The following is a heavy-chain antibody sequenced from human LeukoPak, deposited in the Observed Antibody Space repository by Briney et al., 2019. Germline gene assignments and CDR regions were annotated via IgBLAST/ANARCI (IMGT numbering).Heavy chain of an antibody. CDR2: THTSGSN. CDR3: ARGIGYYDSSGHCYVALYYYYMDV. D-gene: IGHD3-22*01. CDR1: AASISSNY. Sequence: PSETLSLASPLAAASISSNYWGWNRQPDGDVMGWNGRTHTSGSNSYNTSLKSRVTLPVAPSKNQSSLTRTSVTAADTAVYYGARGIGYYDSSGHCYVALYYYYMDVWGKGTTVTVSS. J-gene: IGHJ6*03. V-gene: IGHV4-4*07.